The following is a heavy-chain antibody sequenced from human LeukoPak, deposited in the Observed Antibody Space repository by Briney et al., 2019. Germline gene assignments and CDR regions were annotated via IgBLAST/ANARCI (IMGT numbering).Heavy chain of an antibody. V-gene: IGHV3-11*01. Sequence: GGSLRLSCAASGFTSSDYYMSWIRQAPGKGLEWVSYISSSGSTIYYADSVKGRFTTSRDNAKNSLYLQMNSLRAEDTAVYYCARVRGAGLQYYYMDVWGKGTTVTVSS. CDR3: ARVRGAGLQYYYMDV. J-gene: IGHJ6*03. D-gene: IGHD1-26*01. CDR2: ISSSGSTI. CDR1: GFTSSDYY.